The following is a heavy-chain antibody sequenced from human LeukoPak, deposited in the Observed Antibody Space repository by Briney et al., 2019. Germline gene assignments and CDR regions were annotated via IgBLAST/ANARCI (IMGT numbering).Heavy chain of an antibody. CDR3: AKGAIEYSSTQYDY. CDR1: GFTFSDYY. CDR2: ISSSGSTI. D-gene: IGHD6-6*01. V-gene: IGHV3-11*01. Sequence: KAGGSLRLSCAASGFTFSDYYMSWIRQAPGKGLEWVSYISSSGSTIYYADSVKGRFTISRDNAKNSLYLQMNSLRAEDMALYYCAKGAIEYSSTQYDYWGQGTLVTVSS. J-gene: IGHJ4*02.